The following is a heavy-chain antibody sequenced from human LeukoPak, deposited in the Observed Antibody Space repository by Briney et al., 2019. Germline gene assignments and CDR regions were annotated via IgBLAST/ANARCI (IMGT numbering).Heavy chain of an antibody. Sequence: GGSLRLSCAASGFTFSSHAMAWVRQAPGKGLEWVSTISGSGGSTDNADSVKGRFIISRDNSENTLYLQMNSLRAEDSAVYYCAKGRRYTEFDYWGQGALVTVSS. J-gene: IGHJ4*02. D-gene: IGHD2-2*02. CDR3: AKGRRYTEFDY. CDR1: GFTFSSHA. V-gene: IGHV3-23*01. CDR2: ISGSGGST.